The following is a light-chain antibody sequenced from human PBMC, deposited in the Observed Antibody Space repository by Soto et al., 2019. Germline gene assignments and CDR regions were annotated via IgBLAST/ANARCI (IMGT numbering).Light chain of an antibody. CDR3: AAWDDSLNGVV. Sequence: QSVLTQPPSASGTPGQRVTISCSGSSSNIGSDSVNWYQQLPGTAPKLLIYRNNQRPSGVPDRRSGSKSGTSASLAISGLQSEDEADYYCAAWDDSLNGVVFGGGTKLTVL. CDR2: RNN. J-gene: IGLJ2*01. V-gene: IGLV1-44*01. CDR1: SSNIGSDS.